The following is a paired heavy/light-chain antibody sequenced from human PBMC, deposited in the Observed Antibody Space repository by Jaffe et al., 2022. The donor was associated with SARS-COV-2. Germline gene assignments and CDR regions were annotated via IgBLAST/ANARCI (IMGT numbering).Light chain of an antibody. Sequence: DIQMTQSPSTLSASVGDRVTITCRASQSISTWLAWYQQKAGKAPKLLIYKTSSLQSGVPSRFSGSGSGTEFTLTISSLQPDDFATYYCQYYNPNSPYTFGQGTELEIK. J-gene: IGKJ2*01. V-gene: IGKV1-5*03. CDR3: QYYNPNSPYT. CDR2: KTS. CDR1: QSISTW.
Heavy chain of an antibody. J-gene: IGHJ4*02. V-gene: IGHV1-58*01. D-gene: IGHD2-15*01. Sequence: QMQLVQSGPEVKKPGTSVKVSCKTSGFTFTASAVQWVRQARGQRLEWIGWIVVGSGTTKYAQRLQERVTITRDVSTSTAYMELRNLRSEDTAVYYCAADDYHNIVDYDYWGQGTLVTVSS. CDR1: GFTFTASA. CDR2: IVVGSGTT. CDR3: AADDYHNIVDYDY.